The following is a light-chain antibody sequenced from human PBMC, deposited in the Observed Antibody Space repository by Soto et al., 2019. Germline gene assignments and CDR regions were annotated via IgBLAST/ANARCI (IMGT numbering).Light chain of an antibody. CDR2: GNS. J-gene: IGLJ1*01. CDR1: SSNIGAGYD. V-gene: IGLV1-40*01. Sequence: QSVLTQPPSVSGAPGQRVTISCTGSSSNIGAGYDVHWYQQLPGTAPKLLIYGNSNRPSGVPDRFSGSKSGTSASLAITGRQAEDEADYYCQSYDSSLYVFGTGTKLTVL. CDR3: QSYDSSLYV.